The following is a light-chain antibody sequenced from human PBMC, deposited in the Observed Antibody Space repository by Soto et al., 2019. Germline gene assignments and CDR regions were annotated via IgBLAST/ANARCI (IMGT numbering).Light chain of an antibody. Sequence: EIVLTQSPGTLSLSLGERATLSCRASQSISSSYLAWYQQKPGQAPRLLIYGASSRATGIPDRFSGSGSGTDFTLTISRLEPEYFAVYYCQQYCRTFGQGTKVEIK. V-gene: IGKV3-20*01. CDR1: QSISSSY. CDR3: QQYCRT. CDR2: GAS. J-gene: IGKJ1*01.